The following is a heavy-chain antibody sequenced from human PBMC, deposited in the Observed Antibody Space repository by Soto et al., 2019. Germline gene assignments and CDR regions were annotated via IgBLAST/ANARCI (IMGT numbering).Heavy chain of an antibody. V-gene: IGHV4-31*03. CDR2: IYYSGST. CDR3: AGHYSRSWVYNY. Sequence: NPSETLSLTCSVSGGSITSGGYYWSWIRQRPGKGLEWIGIIYYSGSTSYHPSLKSRASISLDKSKNQFSLELSSVTAADTAFYYCAGHYSRSWVYNYWGQGTLVTVSS. J-gene: IGHJ4*02. D-gene: IGHD6-6*01. CDR1: GGSITSGGYY.